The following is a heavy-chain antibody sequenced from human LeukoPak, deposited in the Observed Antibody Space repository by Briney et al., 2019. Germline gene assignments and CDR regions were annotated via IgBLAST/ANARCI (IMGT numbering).Heavy chain of an antibody. CDR3: ARGNSTVWYFDY. CDR1: GFTVSSNY. D-gene: IGHD4-17*01. J-gene: IGHJ4*02. Sequence: GGSLRLSCAASGFTVSSNYMSWVRQAPGKGLEWVSVIYSGGSTYYADSMKGRFTISRDNSKNTLYLQMNSLRAEDAAVYYCARGNSTVWYFDYWGQGTLVTVSS. CDR2: IYSGGST. V-gene: IGHV3-66*01.